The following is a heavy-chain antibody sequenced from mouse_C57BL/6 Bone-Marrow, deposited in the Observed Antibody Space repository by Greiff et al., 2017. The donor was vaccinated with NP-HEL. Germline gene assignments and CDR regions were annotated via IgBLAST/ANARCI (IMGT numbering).Heavy chain of an antibody. CDR3: TTFWFPGWFAY. Sequence: VQLQQSGAELVRPGASVKLSCTASGFNIKDDYMHWVKQRPEQGLEWIGWIDPENGDTEYASKFQGKATITADTSSNTAYLQLSSLTSEDTAGYYCTTFWFPGWFAYWGQGTLVTVSA. D-gene: IGHD2-2*01. CDR2: IDPENGDT. J-gene: IGHJ3*01. CDR1: GFNIKDDY. V-gene: IGHV14-4*01.